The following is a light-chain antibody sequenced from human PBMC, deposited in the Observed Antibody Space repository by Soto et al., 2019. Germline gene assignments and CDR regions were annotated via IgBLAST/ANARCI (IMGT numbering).Light chain of an antibody. CDR1: SRDVGSYNV. V-gene: IGLV2-23*03. Sequence: QSALTQPASVSGSPGQSITISCTGTSRDVGSYNVVSWYQQHPGKAPKLMIYEGSKRPSGVSIRFSGSKSGNTASLTISGLQAEDEADYYCCSYAGTSTFVVFGGGTKLTVL. CDR2: EGS. J-gene: IGLJ2*01. CDR3: CSYAGTSTFVV.